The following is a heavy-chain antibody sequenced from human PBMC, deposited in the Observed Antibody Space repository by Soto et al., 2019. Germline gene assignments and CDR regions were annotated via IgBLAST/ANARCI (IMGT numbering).Heavy chain of an antibody. CDR3: AAGPYTAMMKFHY. CDR2: FIPVFTTA. CDR1: GDTFRDYA. D-gene: IGHD5-18*01. Sequence: SVKVSCKASGDTFRDYAITWVRQAPGQGLEWMGNFIPVFTTAHYSEIFQDRVTFTADESTTTAYMELSSLTSDDTAVYYCAAGPYTAMMKFHYWGQGTLVTVSS. V-gene: IGHV1-69*13. J-gene: IGHJ4*02.